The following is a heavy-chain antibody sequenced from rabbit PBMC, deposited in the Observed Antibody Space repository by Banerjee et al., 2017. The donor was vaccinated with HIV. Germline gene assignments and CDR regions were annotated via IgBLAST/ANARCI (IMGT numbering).Heavy chain of an antibody. J-gene: IGHJ6*01. D-gene: IGHD7-1*01. V-gene: IGHV1S45*01. Sequence: QEQLVESGGGLVKPEGSLTLTCKASGFDLSSSYWTCWGRQAPGEGLKWIGCFYTGDATTYSASWVNGRFTIYKASSTTVTLQMTSLTAANTATYFCARNLAAVTGWNFGLWGQGTLVTVS. CDR1: GFDLSSSYW. CDR2: FYTGDATT. CDR3: ARNLAAVTGWNFGL.